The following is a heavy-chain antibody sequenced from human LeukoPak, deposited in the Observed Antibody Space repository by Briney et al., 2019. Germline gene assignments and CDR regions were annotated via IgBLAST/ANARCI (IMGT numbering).Heavy chain of an antibody. CDR2: LSRSGGKT. D-gene: IGHD1-26*01. Sequence: GGSLRLSCAASGFTFSSYAMSWVRQAPGKGQEWVSALSRSGGKTYYADSVKGRFTISRDSSKNTLYLQMNSLRAEDTALYYCAKGLQWELLFDYWGQGTLVTVSS. V-gene: IGHV3-23*01. J-gene: IGHJ4*02. CDR1: GFTFSSYA. CDR3: AKGLQWELLFDY.